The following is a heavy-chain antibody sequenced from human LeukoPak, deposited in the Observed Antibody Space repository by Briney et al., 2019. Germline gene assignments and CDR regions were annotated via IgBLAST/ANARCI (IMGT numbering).Heavy chain of an antibody. Sequence: GGSLRLSCAASGFTFSSYSMNWVRQAPGKGLEWISYISSSSSTISYAYSVKGRFTISRDNAKNALYLQMNGLRAEDTAVYYCARTRSYYAFDIWGQGTMVTVSS. D-gene: IGHD1-26*01. V-gene: IGHV3-48*01. J-gene: IGHJ3*02. CDR1: GFTFSSYS. CDR2: ISSSSSTI. CDR3: ARTRSYYAFDI.